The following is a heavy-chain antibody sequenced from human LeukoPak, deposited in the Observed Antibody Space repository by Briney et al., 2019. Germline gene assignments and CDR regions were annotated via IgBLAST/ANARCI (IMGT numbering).Heavy chain of an antibody. CDR1: GFTFSSYS. CDR2: IGSTSTYL. J-gene: IGHJ4*02. D-gene: IGHD3-10*01. Sequence: PGGSLRLSCAASGFTFSSYSMNWVRQAPGKGLEWVSSIGSTSTYLYYADSVKGRFTISRDNAKNSLYLQMNGLRAEDTAVYYCARDHGSGSYYNVRYFDYWGQGTLVTVSS. V-gene: IGHV3-21*01. CDR3: ARDHGSGSYYNVRYFDY.